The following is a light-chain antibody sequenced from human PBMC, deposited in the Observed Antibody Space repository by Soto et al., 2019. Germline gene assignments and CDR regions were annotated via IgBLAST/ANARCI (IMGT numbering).Light chain of an antibody. V-gene: IGLV2-18*02. CDR3: SSYTSSSTYV. J-gene: IGLJ1*01. CDR1: SSDVGGSNG. Sequence: QSALTQPPSVSGSPGQSVAISCTGTSSDVGGSNGVSWYQQPPGTAPKLMIYDVSNRPSGVPDRFSGSKSGNTASLTISGLQAEDEGDYYCSSYTSSSTYVFGTGTKV. CDR2: DVS.